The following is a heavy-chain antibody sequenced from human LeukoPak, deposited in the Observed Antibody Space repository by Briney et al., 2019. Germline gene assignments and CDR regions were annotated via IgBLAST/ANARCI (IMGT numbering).Heavy chain of an antibody. CDR2: IYYSGST. J-gene: IGHJ4*02. CDR3: ARLADYGDYALTD. CDR1: GGSISSGGYY. Sequence: PSQTLSLTCTVSGGSISSGGYYWSWIRQPPGKGLEWIGYIYYSGSTYYNPSLKSRVTISVDTSKNQFSLKLSSVTAADTAVYYCARLADYGDYALTDWGQGTLVTVSS. V-gene: IGHV4-30-4*01. D-gene: IGHD4-17*01.